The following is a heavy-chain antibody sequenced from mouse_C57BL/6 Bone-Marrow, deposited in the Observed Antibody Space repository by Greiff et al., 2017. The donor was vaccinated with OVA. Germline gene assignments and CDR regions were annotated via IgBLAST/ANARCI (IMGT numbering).Heavy chain of an antibody. D-gene: IGHD1-1*02. CDR2: ISNLAYST. CDR1: GFTFSDYG. Sequence: EVKLVESGGGLVQPGGSLKLSCAASGFTFSDYGMAWVRQAPRKGPEWVAFISNLAYSTYYADTVTGRFTISRENAKNTLYLEMSSLRSEDTAMYYCARRPLWSKGDYWGQGTTLTVSS. J-gene: IGHJ2*01. CDR3: ARRPLWSKGDY. V-gene: IGHV5-15*01.